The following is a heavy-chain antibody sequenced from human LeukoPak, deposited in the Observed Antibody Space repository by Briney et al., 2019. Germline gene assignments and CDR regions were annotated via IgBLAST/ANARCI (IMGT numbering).Heavy chain of an antibody. CDR3: ARTPPGGELSEFLFDY. Sequence: GASVKVSCKASGYTFTSYGISWVRQAPGQGLEWMGWISAYNGNTNYAQKLQGRVTMTTDTSTSTAYMELRSLRSDDTAVYYCARTPPGGELSEFLFDYWGQGTLVTVSS. D-gene: IGHD3-16*02. CDR2: ISAYNGNT. CDR1: GYTFTSYG. V-gene: IGHV1-18*01. J-gene: IGHJ4*02.